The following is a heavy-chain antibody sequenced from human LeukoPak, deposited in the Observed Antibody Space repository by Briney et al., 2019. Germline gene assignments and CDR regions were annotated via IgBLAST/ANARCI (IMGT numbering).Heavy chain of an antibody. CDR3: ARHSRGPAAGPAFDY. Sequence: SETLSLTCTVSGGSISSSTYYWGWIRQPPGKGLEWIGSIYYSGSTYYNPSLKSRVTISVDTSKNQFSLSSVTAADTAVYYCARHSRGPAAGPAFDYWGQGTLSPPPQ. CDR2: IYYSGST. D-gene: IGHD6-13*01. J-gene: IGHJ4*02. CDR1: GGSISSSTYY. V-gene: IGHV4-39*01.